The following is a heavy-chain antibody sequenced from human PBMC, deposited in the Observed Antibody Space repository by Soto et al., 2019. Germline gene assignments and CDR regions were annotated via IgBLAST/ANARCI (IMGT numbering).Heavy chain of an antibody. CDR2: INPNSGGT. CDR1: GYTFTGYY. D-gene: IGHD6-6*01. V-gene: IGHV1-2*04. CDR3: ARGVKGSSSWFDP. J-gene: IGHJ5*02. Sequence: ASVKVSCKASGYTFTGYYMHWVRQAPGQGLEWMGWINPNSGGTNYAQKFQGWVTMTRDTSIGTAYMELSRLRSDDTAVYYCARGVKGSSSWFDPWGQGTLVTVSS.